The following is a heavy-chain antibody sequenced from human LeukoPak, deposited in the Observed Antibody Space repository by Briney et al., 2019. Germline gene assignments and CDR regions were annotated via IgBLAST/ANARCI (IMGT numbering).Heavy chain of an antibody. J-gene: IGHJ4*02. V-gene: IGHV4-39*01. CDR3: ARQGAGGYSYGNFDS. CDR1: GGSISSYY. D-gene: IGHD5-18*01. CDR2: MYCTGAT. Sequence: PSETLSLTCTVSGGSISSYYWSWIRQSPGKGLEWIGSMYCTGATYYNPSLKSRVTISGDTSKNQFSLNLGSVTAADTAVFYCARQGAGGYSYGNFDSWGQGTLVTVSS.